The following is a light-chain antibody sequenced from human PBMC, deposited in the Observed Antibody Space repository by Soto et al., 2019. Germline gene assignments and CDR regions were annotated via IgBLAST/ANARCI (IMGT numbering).Light chain of an antibody. CDR2: WAS. Sequence: DIVMTQSPDSLAVSLGERATINCKSSQSVLYSSNNKNYLAWYQQKPGQPPKLLIYWASTRESGVPDRFSGSGSGTYFTLTISSLQAEDVAVYYCQQYYSTPRFGPGTKVDIK. J-gene: IGKJ3*01. CDR1: QSVLYSSNNKNY. CDR3: QQYYSTPR. V-gene: IGKV4-1*01.